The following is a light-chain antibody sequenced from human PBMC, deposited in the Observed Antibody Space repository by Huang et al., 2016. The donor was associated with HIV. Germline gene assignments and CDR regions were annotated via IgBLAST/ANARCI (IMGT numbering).Light chain of an antibody. CDR1: QSLGSSS. CDR3: QRYGSSPPYT. Sequence: EVVLTQSPDTLSLSPGERATLSCRASQSLGSSSLAWYHQKPGQAPRLLIYATSTRPTVIPDRFSGSGSVTDFSLTVTRLEPEDFAVYYCQRYGSSPPYTFGQGTKLEI. CDR2: ATS. V-gene: IGKV3-20*01. J-gene: IGKJ2*01.